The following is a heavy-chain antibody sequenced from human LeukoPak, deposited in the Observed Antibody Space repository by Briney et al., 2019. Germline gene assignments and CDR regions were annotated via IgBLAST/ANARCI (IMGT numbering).Heavy chain of an antibody. V-gene: IGHV3-23*01. CDR2: ISGSAGST. Sequence: GGSLRLSCAASGFTFSSYALSWVRQAPGKGLEWVSDISGSAGSTYYADSVRGRFTISRDNSKNTLYLQMNSLRAEDTAVYYCAKAWGIYYFDYWGQGTLVTVSS. D-gene: IGHD3-16*01. CDR3: AKAWGIYYFDY. J-gene: IGHJ4*02. CDR1: GFTFSSYA.